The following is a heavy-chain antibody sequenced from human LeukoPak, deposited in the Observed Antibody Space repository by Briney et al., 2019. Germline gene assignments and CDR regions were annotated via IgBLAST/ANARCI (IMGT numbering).Heavy chain of an antibody. CDR3: ARRSITRYFDWLSDY. J-gene: IGHJ4*02. CDR2: IYSNGIT. D-gene: IGHD3-9*01. V-gene: IGHV4-4*08. Sequence: PSETLSLTCTVSGGSIFSYYWNWIRQPPGEGLEWIGYIYSNGITSYNPSLRSRGTISIATSKNQFSLRLRSVTAADTAVYYCARRSITRYFDWLSDYWGQGTLVTVSS. CDR1: GGSIFSYY.